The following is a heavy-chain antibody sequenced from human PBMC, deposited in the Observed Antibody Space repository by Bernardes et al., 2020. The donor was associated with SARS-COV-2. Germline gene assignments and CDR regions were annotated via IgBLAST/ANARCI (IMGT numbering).Heavy chain of an antibody. CDR1: GGIFSSYT. Sequence: SVKVSCKASGGIFSSYTISWVRQAPGQGLEWMGRIIPIRGITTSAQKFQGRVTITADKFTSTVYMELNSLRFEDMAVYYCARGGRVNLEVVPAAHSADYFDYWGQGTLVTVSS. CDR3: ARGGRVNLEVVPAAHSADYFDY. V-gene: IGHV1-69*02. D-gene: IGHD2-2*01. J-gene: IGHJ4*02. CDR2: IIPIRGIT.